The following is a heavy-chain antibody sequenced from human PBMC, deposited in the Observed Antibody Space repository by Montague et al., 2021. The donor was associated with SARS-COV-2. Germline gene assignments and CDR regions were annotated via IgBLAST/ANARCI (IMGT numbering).Heavy chain of an antibody. V-gene: IGHV4-34*01. Sequence: SETLSLTCAVYGGSFSGYYWSWIRQPPEKGLEWIGEINQSGSTNYNPSLKSRVIISVDTSKNQFSLKLSSVTAADTAVYYCARRRSSVWRATVSAELDSWGQGTLVTVSS. CDR2: INQSGST. J-gene: IGHJ4*02. CDR1: GGSFSGYY. CDR3: ARRRSSVWRATVSAELDS. D-gene: IGHD2/OR15-2a*01.